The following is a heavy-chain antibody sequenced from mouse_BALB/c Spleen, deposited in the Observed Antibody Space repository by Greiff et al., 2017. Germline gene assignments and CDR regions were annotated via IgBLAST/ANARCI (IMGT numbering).Heavy chain of an antibody. CDR1: GFTFSSYA. D-gene: IGHD1-2*01. Sequence: DVMLVESGGGLVKPGGSLKLSCAASGFTFSSYAMSWVRQTPEKRLEWVASISSGGSTYYPDSVKGRFTISRDNARNILYLQMSSLRSEDTAMYYCARGRSRGHYDYAMDYWGQGTSVTVSS. J-gene: IGHJ4*01. V-gene: IGHV5-6-5*01. CDR3: ARGRSRGHYDYAMDY. CDR2: ISSGGST.